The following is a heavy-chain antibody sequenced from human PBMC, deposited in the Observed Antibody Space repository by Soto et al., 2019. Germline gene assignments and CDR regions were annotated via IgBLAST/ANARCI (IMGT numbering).Heavy chain of an antibody. CDR3: ARHSSGSRHPGIHY. CDR2: IYDGGNS. Sequence: QLQLQESGPGLVKPSETLSLTCTVSGGSISSSTSYWGWVRQPPGKGLEWIASIYDGGNSPYHPSRRIRVTISVATSKNHLTLKLSSVTAADTAGYYCARHSSGSRHPGIHYWGQGTLVTVSS. J-gene: IGHJ4*02. D-gene: IGHD1-26*01. CDR1: GGSISSSTSY. V-gene: IGHV4-39*01.